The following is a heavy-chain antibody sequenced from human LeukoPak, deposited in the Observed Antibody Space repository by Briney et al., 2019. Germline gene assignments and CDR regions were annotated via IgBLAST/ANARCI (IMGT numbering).Heavy chain of an antibody. Sequence: SETLSLTCTVSGGSISSSSYYWGWIRQPPGKGLEWIGSIYYSGSTYYNPSLKSRFTISVDTAKNQFSLKLSSVTAADTAVYYCARRSPFNYYYYYYMDVWGKGTTVTVSS. J-gene: IGHJ6*03. D-gene: IGHD2/OR15-2a*01. V-gene: IGHV4-39*01. CDR2: IYYSGST. CDR3: ARRSPFNYYYYYYMDV. CDR1: GGSISSSSYY.